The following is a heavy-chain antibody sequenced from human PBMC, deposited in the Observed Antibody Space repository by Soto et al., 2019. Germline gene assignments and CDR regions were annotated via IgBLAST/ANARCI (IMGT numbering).Heavy chain of an antibody. CDR1: GGSISSHY. Sequence: QVQLQESGPGLVKPSETLSLTCTVYGGSISSHYWSWIRQHPGMGLEYIGYIYNSGSTNYNPSLKSRVTIAVDTSKNQFALKLSSVTAADTAVYFCARGGGSPDYWGQGTLVTVSS. V-gene: IGHV4-59*11. J-gene: IGHJ4*02. CDR2: IYNSGST. CDR3: ARGGGSPDY. D-gene: IGHD2-15*01.